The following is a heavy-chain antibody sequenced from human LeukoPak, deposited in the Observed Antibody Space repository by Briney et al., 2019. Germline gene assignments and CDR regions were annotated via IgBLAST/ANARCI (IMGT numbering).Heavy chain of an antibody. CDR2: ISGSGGST. Sequence: GGSLRLSCAASGFTFSSYAMSWVRQAPGKGLEWVSAISGSGGSTYYADSVKGRFTISRDNSKNTLYLQMNSLRAEDTAVYYCAKVRPYCSSTSCYSPRGYYFDYWGQGTLVTVSS. CDR3: AKVRPYCSSTSCYSPRGYYFDY. J-gene: IGHJ4*02. V-gene: IGHV3-23*01. D-gene: IGHD2-2*02. CDR1: GFTFSSYA.